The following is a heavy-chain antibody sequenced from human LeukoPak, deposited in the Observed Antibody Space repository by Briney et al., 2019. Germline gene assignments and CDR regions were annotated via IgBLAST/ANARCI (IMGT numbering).Heavy chain of an antibody. CDR2: MNPNSGNT. CDR1: GYTFTSYD. CDR3: ARAPMEVVVPAADDYYYGMDV. Sequence: ASVKVSCKASGYTFTSYDINWVRQATGQGLEWMGWMNPNSGNTGYAQKFQGRVTMTRNTSISTAYMGLSSLRSEDTAVYYCARAPMEVVVPAADDYYYGMDVWGQGTTVTVSS. J-gene: IGHJ6*02. D-gene: IGHD2-2*01. V-gene: IGHV1-8*01.